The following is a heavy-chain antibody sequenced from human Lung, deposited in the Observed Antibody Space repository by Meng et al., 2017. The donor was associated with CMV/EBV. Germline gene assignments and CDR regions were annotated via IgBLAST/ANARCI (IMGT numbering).Heavy chain of an antibody. CDR3: ARDPGYCSSTSCSGFFDY. CDR1: GFTFSSYW. D-gene: IGHD2-2*01. J-gene: IGHJ4*02. V-gene: IGHV3-7*01. CDR2: IKQDGSEK. Sequence: SCAASGFTFSSYWMSWVRQAPGKGLEWVANIKQDGSEKYYVDSVKGRFTISRDNAKNSLYLQMNSLRAEDTAVYYCARDPGYCSSTSCSGFFDYXGQGTLVTVSS.